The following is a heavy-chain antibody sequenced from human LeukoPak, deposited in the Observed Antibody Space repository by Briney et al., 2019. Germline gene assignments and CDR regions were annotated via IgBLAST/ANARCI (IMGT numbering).Heavy chain of an antibody. Sequence: GGSLRLSCAASGFTVSSNYISWVRQAPGKGLEWVSVIYSGGSTYYADSVKGRFTISRDNSKNTLYLQMNSLRAEDTAVYYCARDSPYYYDSSGYFFNWGQGTLVTVSS. CDR1: GFTVSSNY. J-gene: IGHJ4*02. CDR2: IYSGGST. CDR3: ARDSPYYYDSSGYFFN. D-gene: IGHD3-22*01. V-gene: IGHV3-53*01.